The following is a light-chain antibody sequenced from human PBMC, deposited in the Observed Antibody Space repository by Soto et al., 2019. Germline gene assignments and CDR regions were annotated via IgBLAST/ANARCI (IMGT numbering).Light chain of an antibody. CDR1: NSNIGDAS. CDR3: GTWDRRLNTEV. V-gene: IGLV1-51*01. Sequence: QSVLTQPPSVSAAPGQRVTISCSGSNSNIGDASVAWYQQLPGRAPKLLIYDNHKQPSGIPDRFSGAKYGTSATLGITGLQTGDEADYYCGTWDRRLNTEVFGGGTQLTVL. CDR2: DNH. J-gene: IGLJ7*01.